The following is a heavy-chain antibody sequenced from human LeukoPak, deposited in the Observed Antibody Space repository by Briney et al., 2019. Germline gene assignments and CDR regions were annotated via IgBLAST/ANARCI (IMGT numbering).Heavy chain of an antibody. CDR3: ARYDDSSSSGHFDY. Sequence: PGGSLRLSRAASGFTFSSYSMNWVRQAPGKGLEWVSSISSSSSYIYYAGSVKGRFTISRDNAKNSLYLQMNSLRAEDTAVYYCARYDDSSSSGHFDYWGQGTLVTVSS. J-gene: IGHJ4*02. CDR1: GFTFSSYS. D-gene: IGHD6-6*01. V-gene: IGHV3-21*01. CDR2: ISSSSSYI.